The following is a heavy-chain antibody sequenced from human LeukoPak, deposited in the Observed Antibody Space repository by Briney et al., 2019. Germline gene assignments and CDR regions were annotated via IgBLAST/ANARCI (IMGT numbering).Heavy chain of an antibody. V-gene: IGHV4-39*01. J-gene: IGHJ4*02. CDR2: IYYSGST. Sequence: SETLSLTCTVSGGSISGSPYYWGWIRQPPGKGLEWIGSIYYSGSTYYNPSLESRVTISVDTSKNQFSLKLSSVTAADTAVYYCARHGRDYYGSGSYYIAQGKYYFDYWGQGTLVTVSS. CDR3: ARHGRDYYGSGSYYIAQGKYYFDY. CDR1: GGSISGSPYY. D-gene: IGHD3-10*01.